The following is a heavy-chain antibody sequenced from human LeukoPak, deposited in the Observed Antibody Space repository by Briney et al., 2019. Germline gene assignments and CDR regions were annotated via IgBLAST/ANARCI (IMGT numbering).Heavy chain of an antibody. Sequence: ASVTVSCKAFGFAFTSYYIFWVRQAPGQGLEWMGTINPSGGTTKYAQKFQGRVTMTRDTSTSTVYMILSSLRYDDTAVYYCARGWWGTDWSLYKNWFDPWGQGSLVTVSS. V-gene: IGHV1-46*01. D-gene: IGHD3/OR15-3a*01. CDR2: INPSGGTT. CDR1: GFAFTSYY. J-gene: IGHJ5*02. CDR3: ARGWWGTDWSLYKNWFDP.